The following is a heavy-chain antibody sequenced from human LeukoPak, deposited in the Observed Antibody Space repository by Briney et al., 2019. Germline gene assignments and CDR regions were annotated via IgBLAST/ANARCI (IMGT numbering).Heavy chain of an antibody. Sequence: PGGSLRLSCAASGFTVSSDYMSWVRQAPGKGLEWVSVIYSGGTTHYADSAKGSFTISRDNSKNTLYLQMNSLRAEDTAVYHCARGVGRYSSSWQEVYFDSWGQGTLVTVSS. CDR2: IYSGGTT. D-gene: IGHD6-13*01. J-gene: IGHJ4*02. CDR1: GFTVSSDY. V-gene: IGHV3-66*01. CDR3: ARGVGRYSSSWQEVYFDS.